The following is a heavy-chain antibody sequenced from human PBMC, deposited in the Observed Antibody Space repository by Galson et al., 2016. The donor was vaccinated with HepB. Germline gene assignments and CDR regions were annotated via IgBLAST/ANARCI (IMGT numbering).Heavy chain of an antibody. CDR2: DSMDGRRK. D-gene: IGHD2/OR15-2a*01. Sequence: SLRLSCAASGFTFNRRGMHWVRQAPGKGLEWVAADSMDGRRKFYADSVKGRFTISRDNSHNMLFLQMSSRRVDETAVYYCAKRNEYCPPVGCSGDSWGQGTLVSVSS. V-gene: IGHV3-30*18. CDR3: AKRNEYCPPVGCSGDS. J-gene: IGHJ4*02. CDR1: GFTFNRRG.